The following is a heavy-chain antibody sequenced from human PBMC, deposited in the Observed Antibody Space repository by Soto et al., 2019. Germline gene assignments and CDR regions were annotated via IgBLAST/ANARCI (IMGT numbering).Heavy chain of an antibody. Sequence: EVQLVESGGGLIQPGGSLRLSCAASGFTVSSNYMSWVRQAPGKGLKWVSVIYSGGSTYYADSVKGRFTISRDNSKNTLYLQMNSLRAEDTAVYYCARDHRPIAAAGTGTYYYYGMDVWGQGTTVTVSS. CDR2: IYSGGST. D-gene: IGHD6-13*01. J-gene: IGHJ6*02. CDR1: GFTVSSNY. V-gene: IGHV3-53*01. CDR3: ARDHRPIAAAGTGTYYYYGMDV.